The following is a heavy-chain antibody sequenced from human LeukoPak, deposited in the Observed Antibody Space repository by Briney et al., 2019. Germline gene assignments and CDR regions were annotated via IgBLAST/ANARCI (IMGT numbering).Heavy chain of an antibody. CDR2: IYYSGST. D-gene: IGHD1-26*01. Sequence: SETLSLTCTVSGGSISSYYWSWIRQPPGKGLEWIGYIYYSGSTNYNPSLKSRVTISVETSKNQFSLKLSSVTAADTAVYYCARFGGATGPYGYFDYWGQGTLVTVSS. CDR1: GGSISSYY. CDR3: ARFGGATGPYGYFDY. J-gene: IGHJ4*02. V-gene: IGHV4-59*01.